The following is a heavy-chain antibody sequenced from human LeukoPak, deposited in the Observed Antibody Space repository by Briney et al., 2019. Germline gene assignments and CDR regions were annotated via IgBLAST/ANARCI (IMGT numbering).Heavy chain of an antibody. J-gene: IGHJ4*02. CDR3: AKAPVTTCRGAYCYPFDY. CDR1: GFTLSSYA. CDR2: ISDSGNT. Sequence: GALRLSCAASGFTLSSYAMSWVRQAPGKGLEWVSAISDSGNTYHADSVKGRFTISRDSSKNTLFLQMNRLRPEDAAVYYCAKAPVTTCRGAYCYPFDYWGQGTLVTVSS. D-gene: IGHD2-21*01. V-gene: IGHV3-23*01.